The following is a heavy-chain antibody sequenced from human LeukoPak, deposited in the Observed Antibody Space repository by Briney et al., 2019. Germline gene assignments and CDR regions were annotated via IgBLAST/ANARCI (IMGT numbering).Heavy chain of an antibody. J-gene: IGHJ3*01. Sequence: SETLSLTCVVSGLSIGNDVYWAWIRQPPGKGLEWIVTTHHSGSTYYNPSLKSRVTVSVDMSKNQFSLNLNSVAAAVTAIYFCARIRSTAITNALELWGQGTVVTVSS. V-gene: IGHV4-38-2*01. D-gene: IGHD5-18*01. CDR1: GLSIGNDVY. CDR2: THHSGST. CDR3: ARIRSTAITNALEL.